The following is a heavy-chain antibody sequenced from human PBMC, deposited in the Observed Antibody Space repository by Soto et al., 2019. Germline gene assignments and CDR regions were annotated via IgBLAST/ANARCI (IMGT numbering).Heavy chain of an antibody. D-gene: IGHD4-17*01. CDR1: GFTFTSSA. J-gene: IGHJ5*02. CDR2: IVVGSGNT. CDR3: AATSGGYGEYNWFDP. V-gene: IGHV1-58*02. Sequence: QMQLVQSGPEVKKPGTSVKVSCKASGFTFTSSAMQWVRQARGQRLEWIGWIVVGSGNTNYAQKFQERVTITRDMSTSTAYLELSSLRSEDTAVYYCAATSGGYGEYNWFDPWGQGTLVTVSS.